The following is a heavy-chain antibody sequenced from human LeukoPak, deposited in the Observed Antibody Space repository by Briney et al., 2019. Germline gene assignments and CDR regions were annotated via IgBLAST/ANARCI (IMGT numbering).Heavy chain of an antibody. CDR1: GGSISSYY. D-gene: IGHD3-10*01. Sequence: PSETLSLTCTVSGGSISSYYWSWIRQPPGKGLEWIGYIYYSGSTNYNPSLKSRVTISVDTSKNQFSLKLSSVTAADTAMYYCARAGFGLAPHRGTPFDYWGQGTLVTVSS. CDR2: IYYSGST. CDR3: ARAGFGLAPHRGTPFDY. V-gene: IGHV4-59*12. J-gene: IGHJ4*02.